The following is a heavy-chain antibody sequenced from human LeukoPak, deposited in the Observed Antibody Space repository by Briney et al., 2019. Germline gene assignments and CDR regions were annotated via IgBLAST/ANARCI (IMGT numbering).Heavy chain of an antibody. CDR3: ATGPRNDT. CDR2: VHPDNGNT. V-gene: IGHV1-8*01. J-gene: IGHJ5*02. CDR1: GYPFTKWE. Sequence: ASVKVSCKTSGYPFTKWEINWVRQAAGQGLEWLGWVHPDNGNTYYAQRFRGRVTMSRDTSTTTAYLELSRLRSNDPAVYFCATGPRNDTCGQGTLFTVSS.